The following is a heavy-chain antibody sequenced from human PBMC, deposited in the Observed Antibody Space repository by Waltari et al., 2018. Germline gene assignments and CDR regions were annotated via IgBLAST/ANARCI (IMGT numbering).Heavy chain of an antibody. CDR1: GYTFTGYY. CDR3: ATETIFGVVAKSDY. CDR2: MNPNSGGT. V-gene: IGHV1-2*02. D-gene: IGHD3-3*01. Sequence: QVQLVQSGAEVKKPGASVKVSCKAAGYTFTGYYMHWVRQAPGQGLECMGWMNPNSGGTNYAPKFQGRVTMTRDTSISPAYMELSRLRSDDTAVYYCATETIFGVVAKSDYWGQGTLVTVSS. J-gene: IGHJ4*02.